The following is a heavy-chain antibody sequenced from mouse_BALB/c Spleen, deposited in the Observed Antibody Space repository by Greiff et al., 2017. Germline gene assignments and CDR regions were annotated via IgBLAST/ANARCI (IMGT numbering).Heavy chain of an antibody. V-gene: IGHV1-31*01. CDR3: ASSKLTGTSSFAY. CDR1: GYSFTGYY. D-gene: IGHD4-1*01. Sequence: VQLQQSGPELVKPGASVKISCKASGYSFTGYYMHWVKQSHVKSLEWIGRINPYNGATSYNQNFKDKASLTVDKSSSTAYMELHSLTSEDSAVYYCASSKLTGTSSFAYWGQGTLVTVSA. J-gene: IGHJ3*01. CDR2: INPYNGAT.